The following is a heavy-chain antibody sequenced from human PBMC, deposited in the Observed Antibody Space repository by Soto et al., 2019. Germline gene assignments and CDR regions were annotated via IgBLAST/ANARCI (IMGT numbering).Heavy chain of an antibody. J-gene: IGHJ4*02. CDR2: ISGSGGIT. V-gene: IGHV3-23*01. Sequence: PGGSLRLSCAASGFPFSSYAMTWVRQTPGKGLEWVSGISGSGGITYYADSVKGRFTISRDNSNNTLFLQMHSLRADDTAVYYCAKSLSASPTYFFYSWGQGTLVTVSS. CDR1: GFPFSSYA. CDR3: AKSLSASPTYFFYS.